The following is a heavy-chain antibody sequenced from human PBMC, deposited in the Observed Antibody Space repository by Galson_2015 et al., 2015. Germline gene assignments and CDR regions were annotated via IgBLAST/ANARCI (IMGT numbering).Heavy chain of an antibody. CDR3: ANSGSGSGLYYYYMDV. V-gene: IGHV3-23*01. D-gene: IGHD3-10*01. CDR1: GFTFSSYA. CDR2: ISGSGGGT. Sequence: SLRLSCAASGFTFSSYAMRWLRQAPGKGLEWVSAISGSGGGTYYADSVKGRFTISRDNSKNTLYLQMSSLRAEDTAVYYCANSGSGSGLYYYYMDVWGNGTTVTVSS. J-gene: IGHJ6*03.